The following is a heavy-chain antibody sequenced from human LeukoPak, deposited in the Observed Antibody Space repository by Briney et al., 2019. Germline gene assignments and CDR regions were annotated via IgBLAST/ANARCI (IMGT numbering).Heavy chain of an antibody. D-gene: IGHD5-12*01. CDR2: SGSGSGRRM. Sequence: GGSVRLSCAASRFTYSNYEMIWLPQAPGKGRVGVIYSGSGSGRRMYYADTVNSRFTISRDNAKNPLYLQMKSVRDEATGLYYCARDGGPSGYHWALDMGGEGTMLTVS. CDR3: ARDGGPSGYHWALDM. CDR1: RFTYSNYE. V-gene: IGHV3-48*03. J-gene: IGHJ3*02.